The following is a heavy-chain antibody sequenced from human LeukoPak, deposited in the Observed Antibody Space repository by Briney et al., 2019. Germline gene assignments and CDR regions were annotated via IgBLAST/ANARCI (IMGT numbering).Heavy chain of an antibody. D-gene: IGHD1-26*01. CDR3: ARVEWELLYYFDY. CDR1: GFTFSGYA. V-gene: IGHV3-30-3*01. Sequence: GGSLRLSCAASGFTFSGYAMHWVRQAPGKGLEWVAVISYDGSNKYYADSVKGRFTISRDNSKNTLYLQMNSLRAEDTAVYYCARVEWELLYYFDYWGQGTLVTVSS. CDR2: ISYDGSNK. J-gene: IGHJ4*02.